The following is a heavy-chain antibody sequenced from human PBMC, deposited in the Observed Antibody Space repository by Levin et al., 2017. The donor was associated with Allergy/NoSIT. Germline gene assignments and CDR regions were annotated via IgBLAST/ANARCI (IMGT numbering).Heavy chain of an antibody. Sequence: GGSLRLSCAASGFTFSSYSMNWVRQAPGKGLEWVSSISSSSSYIYYADSVKGRFTISRDNAKNSLYLQMNSLRAEDTAVYYCARVGQQLMHDAFDIWGQGTMVTVSS. J-gene: IGHJ3*02. CDR3: ARVGQQLMHDAFDI. V-gene: IGHV3-21*01. CDR1: GFTFSSYS. D-gene: IGHD6-13*01. CDR2: ISSSSSYI.